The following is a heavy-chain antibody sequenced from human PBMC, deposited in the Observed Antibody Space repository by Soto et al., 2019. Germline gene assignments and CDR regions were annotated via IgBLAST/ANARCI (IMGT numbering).Heavy chain of an antibody. J-gene: IGHJ4*02. CDR2: INPNSGGT. CDR1: GYTFTGYY. D-gene: IGHD6-13*01. V-gene: IGHV1-2*04. Sequence: ASVKVSCKASGYTFTGYYMHWVRQAPGQGLEWMGWINPNSGGTNYAQKFQGWVTMTRDTSISTAYMELSRLRSDDTAVYYCARDRHSSSWYVIDYWGQGTLVTVSS. CDR3: ARDRHSSSWYVIDY.